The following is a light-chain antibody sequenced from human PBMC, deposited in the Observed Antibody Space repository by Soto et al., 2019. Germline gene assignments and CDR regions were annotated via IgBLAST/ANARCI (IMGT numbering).Light chain of an antibody. V-gene: IGKV1-27*01. J-gene: IGKJ1*01. CDR3: QKYFSAPWT. Sequence: DIQMTKSPSAMAASVGDRVTITCRASQAISNSVAWYQNKPGEVPKLLIYAASTLQSGVPYRCSGRGAGPDGTLTIRSLQTEDVAIDDGQKYFSAPWTFGQGTKVDIK. CDR2: AAS. CDR1: QAISNS.